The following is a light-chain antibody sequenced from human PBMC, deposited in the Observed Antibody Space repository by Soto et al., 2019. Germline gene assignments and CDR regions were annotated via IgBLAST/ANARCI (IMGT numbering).Light chain of an antibody. CDR1: SSEVGGYDY. CDR2: DVS. CDR3: SSYTSSSTYV. Sequence: QSVLTQPASVSGSPGQSIAISCTGTSSEVGGYDYVSWYQQHPGKAPKVMIYDVSNRPSGVSNRFSGSKSGNTASLTISGLQAEDEADYYCSSYTSSSTYVFGTGTKVTVL. V-gene: IGLV2-14*01. J-gene: IGLJ1*01.